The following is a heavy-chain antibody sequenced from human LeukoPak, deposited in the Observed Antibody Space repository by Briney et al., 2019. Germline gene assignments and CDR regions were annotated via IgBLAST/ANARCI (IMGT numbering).Heavy chain of an antibody. CDR3: ARIDYDFWSGYFVRDMRYMDV. CDR1: GYTFTSYG. V-gene: IGHV1-18*01. CDR2: ISAYNGNT. Sequence: ASVKVSCKASGYTFTSYGISWVRQAPGQGLEWMGWISAYNGNTNYAQKLQGRVTMTTDTSTSTAYMELRSLRSDDTAVYYCARIDYDFWSGYFVRDMRYMDVWGKGTTVTDSS. J-gene: IGHJ6*03. D-gene: IGHD3-3*01.